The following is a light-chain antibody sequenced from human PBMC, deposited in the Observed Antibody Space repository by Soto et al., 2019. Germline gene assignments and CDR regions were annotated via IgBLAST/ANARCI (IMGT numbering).Light chain of an antibody. Sequence: QSVLTQPPSASGTPGQRVTISCSGSTSSIGSNYVYWYQQLPGTAHKLLIYSNNQRPSGVPDRFSGSKSGTSASLAISGLRSEDEADYHCAAWDDSLSGLVFGGGTK. J-gene: IGLJ2*01. CDR3: AAWDDSLSGLV. CDR2: SNN. V-gene: IGLV1-47*01. CDR1: TSSIGSNY.